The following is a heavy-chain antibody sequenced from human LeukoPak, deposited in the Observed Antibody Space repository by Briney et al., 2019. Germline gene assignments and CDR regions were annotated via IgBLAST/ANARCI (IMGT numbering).Heavy chain of an antibody. D-gene: IGHD3-16*01. CDR2: IYYSGST. J-gene: IGHJ4*02. CDR1: GVSISTYY. Sequence: PSETLSLTCTVSGVSISTYYWTWIRQPPGKGPEWIGYIYYSGSTNYNPSLKSRVTMSVDTSKNQFSLKLNSVTAADTAVYYCARDRLGLPVDYWGRGTLVTVSS. CDR3: ARDRLGLPVDY. V-gene: IGHV4-59*01.